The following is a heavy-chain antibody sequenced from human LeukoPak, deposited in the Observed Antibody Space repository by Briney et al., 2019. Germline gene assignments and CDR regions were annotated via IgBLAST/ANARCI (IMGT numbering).Heavy chain of an antibody. CDR2: IKKDGSEK. CDR1: GFTFSSYA. J-gene: IGHJ4*02. V-gene: IGHV3-7*01. D-gene: IGHD5-18*01. Sequence: LAGGSLRLSCAASGFTFSSYAMSWVRQAPGKGLEWVANIKKDGSEKYYVDSVKGRFTISRDNAKKSLYLQVNSLRAEDTAVYYCARHLSGVTGYTYGRGIDYWGQGTLVTVSS. CDR3: ARHLSGVTGYTYGRGIDY.